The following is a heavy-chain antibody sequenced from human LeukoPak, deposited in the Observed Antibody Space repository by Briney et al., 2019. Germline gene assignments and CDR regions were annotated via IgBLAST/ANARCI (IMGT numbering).Heavy chain of an antibody. J-gene: IGHJ3*02. CDR1: GGTFSSYA. CDR3: ASHPRHLEYSSSSGAFDI. V-gene: IGHV1-69*04. CDR2: IIPIFGIA. Sequence: SVKVSCKASGGTFSSYAISWVRQAPGQGLEWMGRIIPIFGIANYAQKFQGRVTITADKSTSTAYMELSSLRSEDTAVYCCASHPRHLEYSSSSGAFDIWGQGAMVTVSP. D-gene: IGHD6-13*01.